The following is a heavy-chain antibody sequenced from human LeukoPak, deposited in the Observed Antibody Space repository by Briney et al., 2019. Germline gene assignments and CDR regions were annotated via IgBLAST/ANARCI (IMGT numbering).Heavy chain of an antibody. Sequence: SETLSLTCTVSGGSISSSSYYWGWIRQPPGKGLEWIGSIYYSGSTYYNPSLKSRVTISVDTSKNQFSLKLSSVAAADTAVYYCARLGYCYDSSGYYGFDYWGQGTLVTVSS. CDR2: IYYSGST. CDR3: ARLGYCYDSSGYYGFDY. V-gene: IGHV4-39*01. D-gene: IGHD3-22*01. CDR1: GGSISSSSYY. J-gene: IGHJ4*02.